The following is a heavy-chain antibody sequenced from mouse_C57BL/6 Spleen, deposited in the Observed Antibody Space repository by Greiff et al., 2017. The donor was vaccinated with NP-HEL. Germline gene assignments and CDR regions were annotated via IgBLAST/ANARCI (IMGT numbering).Heavy chain of an antibody. V-gene: IGHV5-9-1*02. J-gene: IGHJ4*01. CDR1: GFTFSSYA. D-gene: IGHD1-1*01. CDR2: ISSGGDYI. Sequence: EVKLMESGEGLVKPGGSLKLSCAASGFTFSSYAMSWVRQTPEKRLEWVAYISSGGDYIYYADTVKGRVTISRDNARNTLYLQMSSLKSQDTAMYYCTKALITTVVATHYYAMDYWGQGTSVTVSS. CDR3: TKALITTVVATHYYAMDY.